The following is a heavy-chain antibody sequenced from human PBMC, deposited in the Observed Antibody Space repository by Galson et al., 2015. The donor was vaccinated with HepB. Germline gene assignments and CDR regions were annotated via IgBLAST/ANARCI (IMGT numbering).Heavy chain of an antibody. V-gene: IGHV3-21*01. CDR1: GFTFSSYS. D-gene: IGHD3-22*01. Sequence: SLRLSCAASGFTFSSYSMNWVRQAPGKGLEWVSSISSSSSYIYYADSVKGRFTISRDNAKNSLYLQMNSLRAEDTAVYYCARGADSSDYWGLYYYYYGMDVWGQGTTVTVSS. CDR3: ARGADSSDYWGLYYYYYGMDV. J-gene: IGHJ6*02. CDR2: ISSSSSYI.